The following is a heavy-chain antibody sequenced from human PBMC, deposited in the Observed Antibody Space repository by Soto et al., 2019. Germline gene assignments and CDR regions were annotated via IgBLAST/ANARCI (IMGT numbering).Heavy chain of an antibody. D-gene: IGHD6-6*01. CDR1: GFTLSGYA. V-gene: IGHV3-64*01. CDR3: ERRARPDFYYMDV. J-gene: IGHJ6*03. CDR2: ISSNGVGT. Sequence: EVQLAESGGGLAQPGGSLRLSCAASGFTLSGYAMDWVRQAPGKGLEYVSGISSNGVGTYYANSVQGRCTISRDNSKNTVYLQMGSLRPEDMAVYYGERRARPDFYYMDVWGKGTTVTVSS.